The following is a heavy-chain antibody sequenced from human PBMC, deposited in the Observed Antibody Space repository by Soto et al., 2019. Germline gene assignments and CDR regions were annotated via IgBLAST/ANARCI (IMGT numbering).Heavy chain of an antibody. CDR3: ARQRLSPYYYYYMDV. CDR2: IYDSGST. J-gene: IGHJ6*03. V-gene: IGHV4-59*08. CDR1: GGSISSYY. Sequence: SETLSLTCTVSGGSISSYYWSWIRQPPGKGLEWIGYIYDSGSTNYNPSLKSRVTISVDTSKNQFSLKLSSVTAADTAVYYCARQRLSPYYYYYMDVWGKGTTVTVSS.